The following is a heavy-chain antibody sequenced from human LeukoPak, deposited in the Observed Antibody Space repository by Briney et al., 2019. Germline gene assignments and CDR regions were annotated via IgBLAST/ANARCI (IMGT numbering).Heavy chain of an antibody. D-gene: IGHD3-22*01. V-gene: IGHV4-59*08. Sequence: PSETLSLTCTVSGGSISSYYWSWIRQPPGKGLEWIGYIYYSGSTNYNPSLKSRVTISVDTSKNQFSLKLSSVTAADTAVYYCARVYDSSGYYYPDFYYYYYYGMDVWGQGTTVTVSS. J-gene: IGHJ6*02. CDR2: IYYSGST. CDR1: GGSISSYY. CDR3: ARVYDSSGYYYPDFYYYYYYGMDV.